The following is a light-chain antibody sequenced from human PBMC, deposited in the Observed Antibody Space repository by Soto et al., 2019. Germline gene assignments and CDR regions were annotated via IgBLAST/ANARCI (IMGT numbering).Light chain of an antibody. V-gene: IGKV3-20*01. CDR1: QPVNSGY. Sequence: IVLTQSPGTLSLSPGEGATLSCRASQPVNSGYLAWYQQKPGQAPRLLMYGVSTRDTGIPDRVSGSGAGTDFTLTISRLEPGDFAVYYCQVYGSSPKTFGLGTKVEFK. CDR2: GVS. J-gene: IGKJ1*01. CDR3: QVYGSSPKT.